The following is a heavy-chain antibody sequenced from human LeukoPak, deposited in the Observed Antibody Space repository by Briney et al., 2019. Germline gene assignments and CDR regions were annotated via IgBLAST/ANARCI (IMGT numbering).Heavy chain of an antibody. CDR1: GGSISSYY. CDR3: AREDCSFHDAFDI. Sequence: SETLSLTCTVSGGSISSYYWSWIRQSPGKGLEWIGYIYYSGSTNYNPSLKSRVTISVDTSKNQFSLKLSSVTAADTAVYYCAREDCSFHDAFDIWGQGTMVTVSS. V-gene: IGHV4-59*01. CDR2: IYYSGST. J-gene: IGHJ3*02. D-gene: IGHD2-21*01.